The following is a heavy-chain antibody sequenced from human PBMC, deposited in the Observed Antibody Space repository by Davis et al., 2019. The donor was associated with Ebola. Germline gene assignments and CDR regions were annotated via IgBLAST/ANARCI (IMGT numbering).Heavy chain of an antibody. D-gene: IGHD5-18*01. Sequence: PGGSLRLSCAASGFTFSSYGMHWVRQAPGKGLEWVAFIRYDGSNKYYADSVKGRFTISRDNSKNTLYLQMNSLRAEDTAVYYCAKDRSGHSYGLEYWGQGTLVTVSS. V-gene: IGHV3-30*02. CDR1: GFTFSSYG. J-gene: IGHJ4*02. CDR3: AKDRSGHSYGLEY. CDR2: IRYDGSNK.